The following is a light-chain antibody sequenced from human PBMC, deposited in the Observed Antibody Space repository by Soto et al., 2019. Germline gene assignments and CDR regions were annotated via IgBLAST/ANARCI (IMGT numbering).Light chain of an antibody. CDR3: LQYDTSPLT. J-gene: IGKJ4*01. Sequence: EIVLTQSPATLSVSPGERATLSCRASQSVSSNLAWYQQKPGQAPRLLMYGASSRGTGVPDRFSGGGSGTDFTLTISRLEPEDFAVYYCLQYDTSPLTFGGGTKVDIK. CDR1: QSVSSN. V-gene: IGKV3-20*01. CDR2: GAS.